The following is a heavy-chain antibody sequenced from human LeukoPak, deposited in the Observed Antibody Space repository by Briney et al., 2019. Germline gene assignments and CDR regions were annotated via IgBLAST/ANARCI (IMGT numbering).Heavy chain of an antibody. V-gene: IGHV3-33*08. CDR1: GFTFSSHG. CDR2: IWYDGTNK. D-gene: IGHD3-9*01. Sequence: AGGSLRLSCAASGFTFSSHGMNWVRQASGKGLEWVAIIWYDGTNKYFADSVKGRFTISRDNSKNTLYLQMNSLRAEDTAVYYCARENYETLTGYQYYFDYWGQGTLVTVSS. CDR3: ARENYETLTGYQYYFDY. J-gene: IGHJ4*02.